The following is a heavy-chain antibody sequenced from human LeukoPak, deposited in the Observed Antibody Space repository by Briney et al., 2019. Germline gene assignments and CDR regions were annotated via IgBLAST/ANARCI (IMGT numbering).Heavy chain of an antibody. V-gene: IGHV5-51*01. CDR3: ARERSSQGYFDF. D-gene: IGHD6-6*01. CDR2: IYPSDSDT. CDR1: GYTFVDYW. Sequence: GESLKISCRGSGYTFVDYWSGWVRQMPGKGLEWIGFIYPSDSDTRYSPSFQGQVTISADATMNTAFLQWSSLKASDTAMYYCARERSSQGYFDFWGQGTLVTVSS. J-gene: IGHJ4*02.